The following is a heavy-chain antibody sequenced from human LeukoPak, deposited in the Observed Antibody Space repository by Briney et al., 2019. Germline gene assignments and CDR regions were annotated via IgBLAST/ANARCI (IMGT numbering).Heavy chain of an antibody. CDR2: IYYSGST. CDR1: GGSISSGGYY. Sequence: ASQTLSLTCTVSGGSISSGGYYWSRIRQHPGKGLEWIGYIYYSGSTYYNPSLKSRVTISVDTSKNQFSLKLSSVTAADTAVYYYARFRYSGYVGPPTTNWFDPWGQGTLVTVSS. J-gene: IGHJ5*02. D-gene: IGHD5-12*01. V-gene: IGHV4-31*03. CDR3: ARFRYSGYVGPPTTNWFDP.